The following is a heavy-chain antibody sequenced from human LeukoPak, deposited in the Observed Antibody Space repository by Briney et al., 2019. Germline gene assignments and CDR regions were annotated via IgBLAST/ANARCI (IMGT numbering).Heavy chain of an antibody. CDR3: ARDRTSDSSGYYNWFDP. Sequence: ASVTVSCKASGYTFTSYGINWVRQAPGQGLEWMGWISAYNGNTNYAQKLQGRVTMTTDTSTSTAYMELRSLRSDDTAVYYCARDRTSDSSGYYNWFDPWGQGTLVTVSS. V-gene: IGHV1-18*01. J-gene: IGHJ5*02. CDR2: ISAYNGNT. D-gene: IGHD3-22*01. CDR1: GYTFTSYG.